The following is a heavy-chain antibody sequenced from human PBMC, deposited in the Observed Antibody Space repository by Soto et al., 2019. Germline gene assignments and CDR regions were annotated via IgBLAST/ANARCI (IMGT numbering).Heavy chain of an antibody. CDR3: ASPYSYGPWGMDV. CDR1: GYSFTSYW. J-gene: IGHJ6*02. V-gene: IGHV5-51*01. D-gene: IGHD5-18*01. CDR2: IYPGDSDT. Sequence: GESLKISCKGSGYSFTSYWIGWVRPMPGKGLEWMGIIYPGDSDTRDSPSFQGQVTISADKSISTAYLQWSSLKASDTAMYYCASPYSYGPWGMDVWGQGTTVTVSS.